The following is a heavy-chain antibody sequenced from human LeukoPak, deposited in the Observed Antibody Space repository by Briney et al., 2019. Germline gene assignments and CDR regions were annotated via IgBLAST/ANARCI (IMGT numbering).Heavy chain of an antibody. CDR3: ARDRYDFWSGYRPGHFDY. J-gene: IGHJ4*02. CDR2: ISSSSSYI. D-gene: IGHD3-3*01. CDR1: GFTFSSYS. Sequence: GGSLRLSCAASGFTFSSYSMNWVRQAPGKGLEWVSSISSSSSYIYYADSVKSRFTISRDNAKNSLYLQMNSLRAEDTAVYYCARDRYDFWSGYRPGHFDYWGQGTLVTVSS. V-gene: IGHV3-21*01.